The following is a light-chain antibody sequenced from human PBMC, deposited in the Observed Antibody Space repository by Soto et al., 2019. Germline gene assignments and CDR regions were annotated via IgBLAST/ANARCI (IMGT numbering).Light chain of an antibody. CDR3: QQRSNWPLT. CDR2: DAS. CDR1: QSSCGY. Sequence: EILLTLCPCTLWLSPGERATLSCRASQSSCGYLARSQHIPGQGPRVLIYDASNRATRRPARFSGSGSGTDFTLTIGSLAPEDFAVYYCQQRSNWPLTYGGGTQ. V-gene: IGKV3-11*01. J-gene: IGKJ4*01.